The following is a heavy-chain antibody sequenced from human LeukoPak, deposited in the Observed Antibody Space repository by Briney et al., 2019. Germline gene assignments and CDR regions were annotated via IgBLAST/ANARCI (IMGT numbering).Heavy chain of an antibody. Sequence: SETLSLTCTVSGGSISSGSYYWSWIRQPAGKGLEWIGRIYTSGSTNYNPSLKSRVTISADTSKNQFSLELSSVTAADTAVYYCASLVTKYGSGSYYFDYWGQGTLVTVSS. J-gene: IGHJ4*02. CDR2: IYTSGST. CDR3: ASLVTKYGSGSYYFDY. D-gene: IGHD3-10*01. V-gene: IGHV4-61*02. CDR1: GGSISSGSYY.